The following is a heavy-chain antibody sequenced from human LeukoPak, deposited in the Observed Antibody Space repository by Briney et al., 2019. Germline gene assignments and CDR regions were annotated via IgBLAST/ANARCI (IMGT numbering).Heavy chain of an antibody. D-gene: IGHD7-27*01. V-gene: IGHV4-34*01. Sequence: PSETLSLTCAVYGGSFSGYYWSWIRQPPGKGLEWIGEINHSGSTYYSPSLKSRVTISVGTSKNQFSLKLSSVTAADTAVYYCARGPGYYFDCWGQGTLVTVSS. J-gene: IGHJ4*02. CDR1: GGSFSGYY. CDR3: ARGPGYYFDC. CDR2: INHSGST.